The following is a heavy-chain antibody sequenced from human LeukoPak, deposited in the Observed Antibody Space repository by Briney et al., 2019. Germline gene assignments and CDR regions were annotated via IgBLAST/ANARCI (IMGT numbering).Heavy chain of an antibody. Sequence: PSETLSLTCTVSGGSISSYYWTWIRQPPGKGLEWIGYIYYSGSTNYNPPLKSRVTTSVDTSKNQLSLKLSSVTAADTAVYYCADGRASRDSDVFDIWGQGTKVNVFS. D-gene: IGHD1-26*01. V-gene: IGHV4-59*01. CDR2: IYYSGST. CDR3: ADGRASRDSDVFDI. J-gene: IGHJ3*02. CDR1: GGSISSYY.